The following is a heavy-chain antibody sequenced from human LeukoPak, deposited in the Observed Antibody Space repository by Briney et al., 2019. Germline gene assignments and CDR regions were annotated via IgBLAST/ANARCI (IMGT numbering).Heavy chain of an antibody. Sequence: ASVKVSCKASGYTFTSYGISWVRQAPGQGLEWMGWISAYNGNTNYAQKLQGRVTMTTDTSTSTAYMELRNLRSDDTAVYYCAREGFFAIQTRRPGDFDYWGQGTLVTVSS. D-gene: IGHD1-26*01. CDR3: AREGFFAIQTRRPGDFDY. V-gene: IGHV1-18*01. CDR2: ISAYNGNT. J-gene: IGHJ4*02. CDR1: GYTFTSYG.